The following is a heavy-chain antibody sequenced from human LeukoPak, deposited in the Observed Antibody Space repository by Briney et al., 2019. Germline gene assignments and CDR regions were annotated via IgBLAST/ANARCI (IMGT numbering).Heavy chain of an antibody. Sequence: GGSLRLSCGGSGFTFRNYWMGGVRQAPGEGLEWVANIKTDGSEKYYVDSVKGRFTISRDNAKNSLYLQMNSLRAEDTAIYYCAKGSLSGSSGWYSPFDYWSQGTLVTVSS. D-gene: IGHD6-19*01. CDR1: GFTFRNYW. V-gene: IGHV3-7*03. CDR3: AKGSLSGSSGWYSPFDY. J-gene: IGHJ4*02. CDR2: IKTDGSEK.